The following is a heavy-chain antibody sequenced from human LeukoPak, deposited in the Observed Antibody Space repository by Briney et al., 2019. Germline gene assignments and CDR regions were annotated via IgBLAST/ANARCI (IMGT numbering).Heavy chain of an antibody. D-gene: IGHD3-10*02. V-gene: IGHV3-48*03. CDR2: ISSSGSTI. CDR3: AELGITMIGGV. CDR1: GFTLGSYD. Sequence: PGGSLRLSCAASGFTLGSYDMNWVRQAPGKGLEWVSYISSSGSTIYYADTVKGTFTISRDNAKNSLYLQMNSLRGEDTAVYYCAELGITMIGGVWGKGTTVTISS. J-gene: IGHJ6*04.